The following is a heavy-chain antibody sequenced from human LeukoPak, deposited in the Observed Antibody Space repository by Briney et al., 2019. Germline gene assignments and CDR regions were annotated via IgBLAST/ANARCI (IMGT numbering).Heavy chain of an antibody. CDR3: AKDFTYYDFWSGYYTGPNWFDP. D-gene: IGHD3-3*01. Sequence: GGSLRLSCEASGFTFSDYGMTWVRQAPGKGLEWVSAISGSGGSTYYADSVKGRFTISRDNSKNTLYLQMNSLRAEDTAVYYCAKDFTYYDFWSGYYTGPNWFDPWGQGTLVTVSS. CDR2: ISGSGGST. CDR1: GFTFSDYG. V-gene: IGHV3-23*01. J-gene: IGHJ5*02.